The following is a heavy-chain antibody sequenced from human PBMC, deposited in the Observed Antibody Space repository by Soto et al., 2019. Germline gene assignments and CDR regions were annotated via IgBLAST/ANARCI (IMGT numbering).Heavy chain of an antibody. J-gene: IGHJ5*02. CDR2: VYYNGFT. Sequence: SETLSLTCTVSGGSISSSSYYWVWNRQSPGKGLEWIGSVYYNGFTYYNPSLKSRVTISVDTSKNQFSLKLTSVTAADTAVYYCARMGDFWSGPGELDPWGQGTLVTVSS. CDR1: GGSISSSSYY. D-gene: IGHD3-3*01. CDR3: ARMGDFWSGPGELDP. V-gene: IGHV4-39*01.